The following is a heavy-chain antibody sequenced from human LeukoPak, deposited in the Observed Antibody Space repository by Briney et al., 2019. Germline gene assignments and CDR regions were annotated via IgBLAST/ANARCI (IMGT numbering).Heavy chain of an antibody. CDR2: ISYDGRDK. D-gene: IGHD4-17*01. J-gene: IGHJ5*02. CDR3: AKDLSGGDYLNWFDP. CDR1: GFSFNSYG. V-gene: IGHV3-30*18. Sequence: GGSLRLSCVASGFSFNSYGMHWVRQAPGKGLEWVAVISYDGRDKYYADSVKGRFTISRDRSKNTLYLQMNSLRAEDTAVYYCAKDLSGGDYLNWFDPWGQGTLVTVSS.